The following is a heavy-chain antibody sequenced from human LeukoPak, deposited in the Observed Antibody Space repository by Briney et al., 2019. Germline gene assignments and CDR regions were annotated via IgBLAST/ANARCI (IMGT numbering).Heavy chain of an antibody. CDR1: GGSISSYY. Sequence: PSETLSLTCTVSGGSISSYYWSWIRQPPGKGLEWIGYIYYTGTTNYNPSLKSRVTISVDTSKNQFSLRLTSVTAADTAVYFCARDFDGDYGARWGQGILVSVSP. D-gene: IGHD4-17*01. CDR2: IYYTGTT. J-gene: IGHJ4*02. CDR3: ARDFDGDYGAR. V-gene: IGHV4-59*01.